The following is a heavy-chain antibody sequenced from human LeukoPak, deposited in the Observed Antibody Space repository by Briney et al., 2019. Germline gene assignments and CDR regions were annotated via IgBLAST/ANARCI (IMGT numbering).Heavy chain of an antibody. V-gene: IGHV4-4*07. J-gene: IGHJ4*02. CDR3: ARVVVVVAAPRHFDY. CDR1: GGSISSYY. D-gene: IGHD2-15*01. CDR2: IYTSGST. Sequence: SETLSLTCTVSGGSISSYYWSWIRQPAGKGLEWIGRIYTSGSTNYNPSLKSRVTISVDTSKNQFSLKLSSVTAADTAVYYCARVVVVVAAPRHFDYWGQGTLVTVSS.